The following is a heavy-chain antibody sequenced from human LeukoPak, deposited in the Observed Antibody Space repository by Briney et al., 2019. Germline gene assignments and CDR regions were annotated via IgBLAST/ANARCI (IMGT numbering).Heavy chain of an antibody. Sequence: RASVKVSCKASGYTFISYGISWVRQAPGQGLEWMGWISGYNGNTKYAQKLQGRVTMTTDTSTSTAYMELRSLRSDDTAVYYCATDWIAVAGQGGYWGQGTLVTVSS. CDR1: GYTFISYG. V-gene: IGHV1-18*01. CDR2: ISGYNGNT. CDR3: ATDWIAVAGQGGY. J-gene: IGHJ4*02. D-gene: IGHD6-19*01.